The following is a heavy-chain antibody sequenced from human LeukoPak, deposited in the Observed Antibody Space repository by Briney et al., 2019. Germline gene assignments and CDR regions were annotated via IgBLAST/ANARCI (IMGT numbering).Heavy chain of an antibody. D-gene: IGHD3-9*01. J-gene: IGHJ4*02. CDR3: ARDMELRYFDWLPSEGCFDY. V-gene: IGHV3-48*04. CDR1: GFTFSSYS. Sequence: TGGSLRLSCAASGFTFSSYSMNWVRQAPGKGLEWVSYISGSGSTIDYADSVEGRFTISRDNAKNSLYLQMNSLRAEDTAVYYCARDMELRYFDWLPSEGCFDYWGQGTVVTVSS. CDR2: ISGSGSTI.